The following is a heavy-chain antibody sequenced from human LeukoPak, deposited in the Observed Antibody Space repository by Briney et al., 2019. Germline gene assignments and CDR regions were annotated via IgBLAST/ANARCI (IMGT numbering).Heavy chain of an antibody. V-gene: IGHV1-69*05. CDR3: ARASVLEGVVIGNWFDP. J-gene: IGHJ5*02. CDR1: GGTFSSYA. CDR2: IIPIFGTA. D-gene: IGHD3-3*01. Sequence: ASVKVSCKASGGTFSSYAISWVRQAPGQGLEWMGRIIPIFGTANYAQKFQGRVTITTDESTSTAYMELSSLRSEDTAVCYCARASVLEGVVIGNWFDPWGQGTLVTVSS.